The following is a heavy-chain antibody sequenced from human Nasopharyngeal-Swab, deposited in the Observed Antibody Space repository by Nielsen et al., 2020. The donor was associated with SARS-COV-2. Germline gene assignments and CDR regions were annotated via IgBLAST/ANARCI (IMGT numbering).Heavy chain of an antibody. CDR3: ARSLVGDSRHFDY. D-gene: IGHD1-26*01. CDR1: GGSISSNY. Sequence: SETLSRTCTVSGGSISSNYWNWIRQPQGKGLEWIGYMSYSGSTNYNPSLNSRVTISLDTSKNQFSLRLSSVTSADTAVYYCARSLVGDSRHFDYWGQGALVTVSS. J-gene: IGHJ4*02. V-gene: IGHV4-59*01. CDR2: MSYSGST.